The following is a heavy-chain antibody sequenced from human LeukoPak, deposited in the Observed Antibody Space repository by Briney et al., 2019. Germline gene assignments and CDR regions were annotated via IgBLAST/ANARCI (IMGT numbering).Heavy chain of an antibody. V-gene: IGHV3-30-3*01. CDR1: GFTFSNYA. CDR2: ISHDGNNK. CDR3: ARAYDWNYLY. D-gene: IGHD1-7*01. J-gene: IGHJ4*02. Sequence: GGSLRLSCAASGFTFSNYAIHWVRQAPGKGLEWVAVISHDGNNKYYADSVKGRFTISRDNSKNTLYLQMNSLRAEDTAVYYCARAYDWNYLYWGQGTLVTAAS.